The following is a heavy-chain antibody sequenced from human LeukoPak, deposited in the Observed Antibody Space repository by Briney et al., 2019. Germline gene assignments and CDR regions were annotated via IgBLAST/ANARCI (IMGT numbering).Heavy chain of an antibody. Sequence: GASVKVSCKASGYTFTSYYMHWVRQAPGQGLEWMGIINPSGGSTSYAQKFQGRVTMTRDTSTSTVYMELSSLRSEDTAVYYCAGTTTVTGYYYYYGMDVWGQGTTVTVSS. CDR3: AGTTTVTGYYYYYGMDV. CDR2: INPSGGST. V-gene: IGHV1-46*01. J-gene: IGHJ6*02. D-gene: IGHD4-17*01. CDR1: GYTFTSYY.